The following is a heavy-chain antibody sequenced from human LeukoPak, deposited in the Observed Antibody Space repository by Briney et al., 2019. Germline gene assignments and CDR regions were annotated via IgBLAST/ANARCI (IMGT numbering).Heavy chain of an antibody. D-gene: IGHD6-13*01. J-gene: IGHJ6*03. CDR3: ARDSIAAAFYYYYYMDV. CDR2: INHSGST. V-gene: IGHV4-34*01. CDR1: GGSISSYY. Sequence: SETLSLTCTVSGGSISSYYWSWIRQPPGKGLEWIGEINHSGSTNYNPSLKSRVTISVDTSKNQFSLKLSSVTAADTAVYYCARDSIAAAFYYYYYMDVWGKGTTVTISS.